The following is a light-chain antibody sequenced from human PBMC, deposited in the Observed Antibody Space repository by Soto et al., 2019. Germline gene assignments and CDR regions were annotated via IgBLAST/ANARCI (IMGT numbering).Light chain of an antibody. V-gene: IGKV1-33*01. CDR3: DPYEILTT. CDR1: QDISNY. J-gene: IGKJ5*01. CDR2: DAS. Sequence: DIQMTQSTSSLSASVGDRVTITCQASQDISNYLNWYQQKPGKAPKLLIYDASNLEAGVPSRFRGSGSGTDFTFTISRLQPEDIATYYCDPYEILTTFAQGTRLETK.